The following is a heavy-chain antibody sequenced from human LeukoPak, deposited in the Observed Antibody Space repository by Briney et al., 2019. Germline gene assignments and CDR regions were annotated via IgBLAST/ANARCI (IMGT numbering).Heavy chain of an antibody. CDR2: ISAYNGNT. J-gene: IGHJ4*02. CDR1: GYTFTSYG. D-gene: IGHD5-12*01. CDR3: AREPYSGYDPGYFDY. V-gene: IGHV1-18*01. Sequence: ASVKVSCKASGYTFTSYGISWVRQAPGQGLEWMGWISAYNGNTNYAQKLQGRVTMTTDTSTSTAYMELRSLRSEDTAVYYCAREPYSGYDPGYFDYWGQGTLVTVSS.